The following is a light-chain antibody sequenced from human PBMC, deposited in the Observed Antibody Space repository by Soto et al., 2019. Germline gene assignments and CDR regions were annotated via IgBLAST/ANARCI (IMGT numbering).Light chain of an antibody. CDR1: QNVDIY. J-gene: IGKJ5*01. CDR2: DAS. V-gene: IGKV3-11*01. Sequence: ETVLTQSPATLSLSPGERATLSCRASQNVDIYLAWYQQKPGQAPRLLIYDASNRATAVPPRFSGSGSGTDFTLTISSLEPEDFALYYCQQRRNWPPLTFGQGTRLEIK. CDR3: QQRRNWPPLT.